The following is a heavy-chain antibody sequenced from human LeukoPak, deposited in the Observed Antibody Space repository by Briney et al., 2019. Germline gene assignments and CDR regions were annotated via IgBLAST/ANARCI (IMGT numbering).Heavy chain of an antibody. CDR3: ARDSYGPGGLDY. V-gene: IGHV3-38-3*01. Sequence: GGSLRLSCAASGFTVSSNEMSWVRQAPGRGLEWVSSISGGSTYYADSRKGRFTISRDNSKNTLYLQMNSLRAEDTAVYYCARDSYGPGGLDYWGQGTLVTVSS. CDR1: GFTVSSNE. J-gene: IGHJ4*02. D-gene: IGHD3-10*01. CDR2: ISGGST.